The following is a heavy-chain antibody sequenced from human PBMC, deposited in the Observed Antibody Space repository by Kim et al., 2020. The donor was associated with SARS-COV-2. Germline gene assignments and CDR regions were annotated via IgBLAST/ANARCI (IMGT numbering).Heavy chain of an antibody. D-gene: IGHD4-17*01. CDR1: GGSISSYY. CDR3: ARGTVTSDY. CDR2: IYYSGST. J-gene: IGHJ4*02. Sequence: SETLSLTCTVSGGSISSYYWSWIRQPPGKGLEWIGYIYYSGSTNYNPSLKSRVTISVDTSKNQFSLKLSSVTAADTAVYYCARGTVTSDYWGQGTLVTV. V-gene: IGHV4-59*01.